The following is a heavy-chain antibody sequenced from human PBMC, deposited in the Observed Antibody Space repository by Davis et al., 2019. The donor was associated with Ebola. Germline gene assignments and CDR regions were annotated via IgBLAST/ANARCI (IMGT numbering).Heavy chain of an antibody. Sequence: AASVTVSCKASGYTFTGYYMHWVRQAPGQGLEWMGWINPKSGGTKYAQRFQDWVTMTRDTSITTAYVELSGLTSDDTAIYYCARALSATYDYYVDVWGKGTAVTVSS. D-gene: IGHD2-8*01. CDR3: ARALSATYDYYVDV. J-gene: IGHJ6*03. CDR1: GYTFTGYY. V-gene: IGHV1-2*04. CDR2: INPKSGGT.